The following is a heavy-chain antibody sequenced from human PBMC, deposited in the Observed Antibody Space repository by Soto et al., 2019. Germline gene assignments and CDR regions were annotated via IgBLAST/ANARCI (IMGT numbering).Heavy chain of an antibody. Sequence: EVQLLESGGGLVQPGGSLRLSCAASGFTFNNYAMSWVRQAPGKGLDWVSTISDSGGSAYYAASVKGRFTISRDDSRNTIYLQMNSLRAGDTAVYYCAKEGSTGLYYFDYWGQGTLVTVS. D-gene: IGHD7-27*01. CDR1: GFTFNNYA. V-gene: IGHV3-23*01. CDR2: ISDSGGSA. J-gene: IGHJ4*02. CDR3: AKEGSTGLYYFDY.